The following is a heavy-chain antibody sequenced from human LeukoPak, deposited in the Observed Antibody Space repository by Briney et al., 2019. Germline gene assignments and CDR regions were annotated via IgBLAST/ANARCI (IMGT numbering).Heavy chain of an antibody. J-gene: IGHJ3*02. CDR1: EYSFTDYW. V-gene: IGHV5-51*01. CDR2: IYPGDSDT. D-gene: IGHD3-3*01. Sequence: GESLKISCKGSEYSFTDYWIGWVRQMPGKGLEWMGIIYPGDSDTRYSPSFEGQVTISADKSINTAYLQWSSLKASDTAMYYCARHLFNYDFWSGDAFDIWGQGTMVTVSS. CDR3: ARHLFNYDFWSGDAFDI.